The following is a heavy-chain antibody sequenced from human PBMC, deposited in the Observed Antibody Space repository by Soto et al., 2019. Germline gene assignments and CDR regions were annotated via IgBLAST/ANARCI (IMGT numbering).Heavy chain of an antibody. CDR3: ARDEGIRGLEF. Sequence: QVQLVQSGPEVKKPGASVKVSCKASGYTFSNYGISWVRQAPGQGLEWMGWISGYNGNTAYARNLQDRVTMTIDAPTTTAYMELRSLRSDVTAVYYCARDEGIRGLEFRGLGTLVTVSS. CDR2: ISGYNGNT. V-gene: IGHV1-18*04. D-gene: IGHD3-10*01. CDR1: GYTFSNYG. J-gene: IGHJ4*02.